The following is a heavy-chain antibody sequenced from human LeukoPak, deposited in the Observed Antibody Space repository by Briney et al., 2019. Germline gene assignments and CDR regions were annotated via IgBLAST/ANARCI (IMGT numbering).Heavy chain of an antibody. J-gene: IGHJ4*02. D-gene: IGHD6-13*01. Sequence: PSETLSLTCTVSGGSISTYYWSWIRQPPGKGLEWIGYIYYIGSTNYNPSLNNRVTISIDWSRNQFSLKLNSVTPADTAVYYCARAPQDGSNWSHYFDHWGRGALVTVSS. CDR2: IYYIGST. CDR3: ARAPQDGSNWSHYFDH. V-gene: IGHV4-59*01. CDR1: GGSISTYY.